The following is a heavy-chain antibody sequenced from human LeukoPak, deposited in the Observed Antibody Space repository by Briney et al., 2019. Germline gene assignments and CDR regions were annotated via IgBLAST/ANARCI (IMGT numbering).Heavy chain of an antibody. D-gene: IGHD5/OR15-5a*01. CDR1: GASISSYY. CDR3: ARVPSSVSAPYFYYYMDV. CDR2: ISYNGYT. J-gene: IGHJ6*03. Sequence: SETLSLTCSVSGASISSYYWNWVRQPPGKGLEWIGYISYNGYTNYNPSLKSRVTISLDTSKNHFSLKLTSVTAADTAAYYCARVPSSVSAPYFYYYMDVWGRGTTVTISS. V-gene: IGHV4-59*01.